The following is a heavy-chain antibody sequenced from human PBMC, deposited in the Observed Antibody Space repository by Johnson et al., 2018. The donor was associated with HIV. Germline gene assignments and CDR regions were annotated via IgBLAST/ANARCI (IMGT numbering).Heavy chain of an antibody. CDR2: IRSNGGSK. D-gene: IGHD3-22*01. CDR3: TMPYYYDSGCYQ. Sequence: VQLVESGGGLVQPGGSLRLSCAASGFTFSTYAMHWVRQAPGKGLEYVSAIRSNGGSKYYADSVKVRFTISKDNSKNTLYLQMDSLRAEDMAVYDCTMPYYYDSGCYQWGQGTMVTVSS. V-gene: IGHV3-64*07. CDR1: GFTFSTYA. J-gene: IGHJ3*01.